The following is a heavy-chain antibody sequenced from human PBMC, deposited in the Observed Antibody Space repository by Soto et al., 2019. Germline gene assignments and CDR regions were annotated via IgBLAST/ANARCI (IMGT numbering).Heavy chain of an antibody. D-gene: IGHD5-12*01. CDR1: GCSISSGGYS. J-gene: IGHJ4*02. V-gene: IGHV4-61*08. Sequence: SESLSLTCAVSGCSISSGGYSWSWIRQPPGKGLEWVGYIYFTGGTKYSPSLKNRVSMSADTSKNQFSLKLSSVTTADTAVYYCATDGDGYNYWGQGILVT. CDR3: ATDGDGYNY. CDR2: IYFTGGT.